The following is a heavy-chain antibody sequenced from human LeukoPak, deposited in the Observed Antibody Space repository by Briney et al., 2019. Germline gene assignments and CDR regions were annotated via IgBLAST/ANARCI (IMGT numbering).Heavy chain of an antibody. CDR1: GXRFTTYW. J-gene: IGHJ4*02. Sequence: GESLKISCKGSGXRFTTYWSGWVRQMPGKGLEWMGIIYPGDSDTRYSPSFQGQVTISADKSISTAYLQWSSLKASDTAMYYCARVNHGNWNYALDYWGQGTLVTVSS. D-gene: IGHD1-7*01. CDR3: ARVNHGNWNYALDY. V-gene: IGHV5-51*01. CDR2: IYPGDSDT.